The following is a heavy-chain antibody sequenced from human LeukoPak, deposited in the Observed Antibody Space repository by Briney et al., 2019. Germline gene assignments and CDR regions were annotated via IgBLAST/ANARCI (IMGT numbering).Heavy chain of an antibody. J-gene: IGHJ6*02. Sequence: ASVKVSCKASGYTFTSYYMHWVRQAPGQGLEWMRIINPSGGSTSYAQKFQGRVTMTRDTSTSTVYMELSSLRSEDTAVYYCARVEWEYTAMVTGPRGMDVWGQGTTVTVSS. V-gene: IGHV1-46*01. D-gene: IGHD5-18*01. CDR1: GYTFTSYY. CDR3: ARVEWEYTAMVTGPRGMDV. CDR2: INPSGGST.